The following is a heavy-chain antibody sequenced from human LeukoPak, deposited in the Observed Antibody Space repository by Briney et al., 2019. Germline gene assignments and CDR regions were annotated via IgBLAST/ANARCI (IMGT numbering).Heavy chain of an antibody. D-gene: IGHD1-26*01. V-gene: IGHV3-21*01. CDR3: AREEYSGSYYFDY. CDR1: GFTFSSYS. J-gene: IGHJ4*02. CDR2: ISSSSSYI. Sequence: GGSLRLSCAASGFTFSSYSMNWVRQAPGKGLEWVSSISSSSSYIYYADSVKGRFTISRDNAKNSLYLQMNNLRAEDTAVYYCAREEYSGSYYFDYWGQGTLVTVSS.